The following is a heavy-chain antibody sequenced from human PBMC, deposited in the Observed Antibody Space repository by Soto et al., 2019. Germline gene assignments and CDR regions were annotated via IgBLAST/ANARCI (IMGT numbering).Heavy chain of an antibody. Sequence: GASVKVSCKASGYAFTSYYMHWVRQAPGQGLEWMGIINPSGGSTSYAQKFQGRVTMTRDTSTSTVYMELSSLRSEDTAVYYCARDYYDSSGYSPDAFDIWGQGTMVT. CDR3: ARDYYDSSGYSPDAFDI. D-gene: IGHD3-22*01. CDR2: INPSGGST. J-gene: IGHJ3*02. CDR1: GYAFTSYY. V-gene: IGHV1-46*01.